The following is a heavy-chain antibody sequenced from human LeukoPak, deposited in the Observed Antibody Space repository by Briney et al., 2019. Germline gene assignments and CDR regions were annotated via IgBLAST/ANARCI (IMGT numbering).Heavy chain of an antibody. J-gene: IGHJ3*02. CDR2: IYPDDSET. D-gene: IGHD3-22*01. V-gene: IGHV5-51*01. CDR3: ARQAYGSHFDAFDI. Sequence: GESLKISCKGSGYSFTSYWIGWVRQMPGKGLEWMGIIYPDDSETNYSPSFQGQVSMSVDKSITTAYLQWSSLKASDTAIYYCARQAYGSHFDAFDIRGQGTMVTVSS. CDR1: GYSFTSYW.